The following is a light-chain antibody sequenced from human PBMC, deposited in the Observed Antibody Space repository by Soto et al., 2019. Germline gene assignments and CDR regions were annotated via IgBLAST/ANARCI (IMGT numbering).Light chain of an antibody. J-gene: IGLJ2*01. CDR1: SGDVGRYNY. CDR3: SSYTSSSTRVV. V-gene: IGLV2-14*01. Sequence: QSVLTQPASVSGSPGQSITISCTGTSGDVGRYNYVSWYQQHPGKAPKLMIYDVNNRPSGVSNRFSGSKSGNTASLTISGLQAEDEADYYCSSYTSSSTRVVFGGGTKLTVL. CDR2: DVN.